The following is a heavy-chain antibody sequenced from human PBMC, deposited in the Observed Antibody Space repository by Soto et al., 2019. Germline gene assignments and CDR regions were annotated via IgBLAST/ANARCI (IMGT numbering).Heavy chain of an antibody. D-gene: IGHD3-10*01. CDR2: INHSGST. J-gene: IGHJ5*02. V-gene: IGHV4-34*01. CDR1: GGSFSGYY. Sequence: QVQLQQWGAGLLKPSETLSLTCAVYGGSFSGYYWSWIRQPPGKGLEWIREINHSGSTHYNPSRKSRGTISVDTSKNQFYLKLSSVTAAATAVYYCARGRWVYYYGSGSSPSWFDPWGQGTLVTFSS. CDR3: ARGRWVYYYGSGSSPSWFDP.